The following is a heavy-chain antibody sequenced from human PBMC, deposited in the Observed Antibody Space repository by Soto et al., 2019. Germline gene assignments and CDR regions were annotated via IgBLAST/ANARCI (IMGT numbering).Heavy chain of an antibody. J-gene: IGHJ6*02. D-gene: IGHD3-10*01. CDR1: ALTASKNY. Sequence: EVQLVESGGGLVQPGGSLRLSCAGSALTASKNYMSWVRQPPGKGLEWVSVIYSGGTKYYAESVKDRVSISRDNSKSTLYLQMYDLRAGDTAVYYCARGGSGSDWDYYGMDVWGQGTTVTVSS. CDR3: ARGGSGSDWDYYGMDV. V-gene: IGHV3-66*01. CDR2: IYSGGTK.